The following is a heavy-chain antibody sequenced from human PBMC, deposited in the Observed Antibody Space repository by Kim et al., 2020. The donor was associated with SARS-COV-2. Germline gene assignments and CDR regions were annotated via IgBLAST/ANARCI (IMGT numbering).Heavy chain of an antibody. V-gene: IGHV4-39*01. Sequence: SYNPSLKSRVPLSVDTSKNPFSLKLSSVTAADTAVYYCARSVASIAAYNYWGQGTLVTVSS. J-gene: IGHJ4*02. D-gene: IGHD6-6*01. CDR3: ARSVASIAAYNY.